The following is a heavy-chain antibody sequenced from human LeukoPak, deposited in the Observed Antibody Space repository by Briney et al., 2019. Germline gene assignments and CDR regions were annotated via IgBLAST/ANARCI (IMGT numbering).Heavy chain of an antibody. Sequence: SETLSLTCTVSGGSIRSSTYYWAWIRQPPGKGLEWIGEINHSGSTNYNPSLKSRVTISVDTSKNQFSLKLSSVTAADTAVYYCARGLGTVTYWGQGTLVTVSS. CDR2: INHSGST. J-gene: IGHJ4*02. CDR3: ARGLGTVTY. D-gene: IGHD4-17*01. V-gene: IGHV4-39*07. CDR1: GGSIRSSTYY.